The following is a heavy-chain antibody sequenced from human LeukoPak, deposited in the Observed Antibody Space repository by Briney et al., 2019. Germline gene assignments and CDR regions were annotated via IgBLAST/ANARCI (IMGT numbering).Heavy chain of an antibody. D-gene: IGHD3-9*01. Sequence: PSETLSLTCTVSAYSLSSGYYWGWIRQPPGKGLEWIGSTYHDGSTYYNPSLKSRVAISVDTSKNQFSLKLSSVAAADTAMYYCARQYYDIFTGYYLYYFDYWGQGTLVTVSS. J-gene: IGHJ4*02. CDR3: ARQYYDIFTGYYLYYFDY. CDR1: AYSLSSGYY. CDR2: TYHDGST. V-gene: IGHV4-38-2*02.